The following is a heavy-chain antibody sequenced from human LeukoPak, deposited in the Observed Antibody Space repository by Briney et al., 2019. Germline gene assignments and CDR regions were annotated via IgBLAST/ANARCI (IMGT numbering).Heavy chain of an antibody. CDR2: INSISGGT. CDR1: GYTFTDYY. Sequence: ASVKVSCKASGYTFTDYYVHWVRQAPGQGLEWMGRINSISGGTNYAQKFQGRVTMTRDTSVSTAYMEVSRLRSDDTAVYYCARGVLITSNILNYWGQGTLVTVSS. J-gene: IGHJ4*02. V-gene: IGHV1-2*06. D-gene: IGHD3-22*01. CDR3: ARGVLITSNILNY.